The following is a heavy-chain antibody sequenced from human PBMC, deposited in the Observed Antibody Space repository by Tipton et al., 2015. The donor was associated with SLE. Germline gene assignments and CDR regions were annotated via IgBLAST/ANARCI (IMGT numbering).Heavy chain of an antibody. CDR2: ISSSSSYI. J-gene: IGHJ6*03. CDR1: GFTFSSYS. D-gene: IGHD5-12*01. Sequence: SLRLPCAASGFTFSSYSMNWVRQAPGKGLEWVSSISSSSSYIYYADSVKGRFTISRDNAKNSLYLQMNSLRAEDTAVYYCARDLQSEYSGYDYVRGVYYFYYYCMDVWGKGTTVTVSS. CDR3: ARDLQSEYSGYDYVRGVYYFYYYCMDV. V-gene: IGHV3-21*03.